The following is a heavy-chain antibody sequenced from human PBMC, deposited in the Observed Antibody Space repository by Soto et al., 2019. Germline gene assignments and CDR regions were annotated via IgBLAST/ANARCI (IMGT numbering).Heavy chain of an antibody. Sequence: EVQLVESGGGLVQPGRSLRLSCAASGFTFDDYAMHWVRQAPGKGLEWVSGISWNSGSIGYADSVKGRFTISRDNAKNSLYLQMNSLRAEDTALYYCAKDSLPLTGTTKYYGMDVWGQGTTVTVSS. CDR1: GFTFDDYA. V-gene: IGHV3-9*01. D-gene: IGHD1-7*01. CDR3: AKDSLPLTGTTKYYGMDV. CDR2: ISWNSGSI. J-gene: IGHJ6*02.